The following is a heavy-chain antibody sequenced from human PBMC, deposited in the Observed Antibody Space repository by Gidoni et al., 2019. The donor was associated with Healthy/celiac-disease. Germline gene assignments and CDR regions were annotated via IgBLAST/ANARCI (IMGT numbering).Heavy chain of an antibody. J-gene: IGHJ6*02. Sequence: QVQLVQYGAEVKKPGSSVKVSCKATGGTFSSYTIRWVRQTPGQGLEWMGRVIPILGIANYAQKFQGRVTITADKSTSTAYMELSSLRSEDTAVYYCARGKKVLRFLEWSKNNYCYYGMDVWGQGTTVTVSS. CDR2: VIPILGIA. V-gene: IGHV1-69*02. D-gene: IGHD3-3*01. CDR1: GGTFSSYT. CDR3: ARGKKVLRFLEWSKNNYCYYGMDV.